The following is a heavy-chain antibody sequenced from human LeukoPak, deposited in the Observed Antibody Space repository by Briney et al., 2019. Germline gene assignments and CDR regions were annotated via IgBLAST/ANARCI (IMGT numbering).Heavy chain of an antibody. CDR2: TYYRSKWYN. CDR1: GDRVSSNSAV. CDR3: ARGFSAMVFS. V-gene: IGHV6-1*01. J-gene: IGHJ4*02. D-gene: IGHD3-10*01. Sequence: SQTLSLTFAIPGDRVSSNSAVWNWIRQSPWRGLEWLGRTYYRSKWYNDYAVSVKSRITINPDTSKNQFSLQLNSVTPEDTAVYYCARGFSAMVFSGGQGTLVTVSS.